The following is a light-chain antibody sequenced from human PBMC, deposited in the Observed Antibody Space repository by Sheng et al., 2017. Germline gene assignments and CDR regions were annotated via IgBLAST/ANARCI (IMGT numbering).Light chain of an antibody. CDR1: QGITNY. J-gene: IGKJ4*01. CDR2: SAS. Sequence: IQMTQSPSSLSASVGDTVTITCRASQGITNYLAWFQQKPRKGPQSLLYSASTLHSGVPSRFSGRASGTQFTLTITNLQPEDFATYYCLQYYSYPPTFGGGPKVDI. V-gene: IGKV1-16*01. CDR3: LQYYSYPPT.